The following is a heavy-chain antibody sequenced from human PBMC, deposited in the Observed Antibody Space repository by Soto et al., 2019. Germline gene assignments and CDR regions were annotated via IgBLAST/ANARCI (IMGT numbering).Heavy chain of an antibody. Sequence: SVKVSCKASGXTLTTYVMHWVRQAPGQRLEWMGWINAGNDNTKYSEKFQGRVTITRDTSASTVYMELSSLSSEDTAVYYCAKVGQYYYGMDVWGQGTTVTVSS. CDR1: GXTLTTYV. V-gene: IGHV1-3*01. CDR2: INAGNDNT. J-gene: IGHJ6*02. D-gene: IGHD3-3*01. CDR3: AKVGQYYYGMDV.